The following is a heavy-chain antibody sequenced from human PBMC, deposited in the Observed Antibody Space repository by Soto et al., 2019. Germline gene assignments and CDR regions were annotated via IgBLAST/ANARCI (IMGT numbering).Heavy chain of an antibody. CDR2: IIPIFGTA. V-gene: IGHV1-69*13. Sequence: GASVKVSCKASGGTFSSYAISWVRQAPGQGLEWMGGIIPIFGTANYAQKFQGRVTITADESTSTAYMELSSLRSEDTAVYYCASFGATQGTFDYWGQGTLVTVSS. CDR3: ASFGATQGTFDY. D-gene: IGHD1-26*01. J-gene: IGHJ4*02. CDR1: GGTFSSYA.